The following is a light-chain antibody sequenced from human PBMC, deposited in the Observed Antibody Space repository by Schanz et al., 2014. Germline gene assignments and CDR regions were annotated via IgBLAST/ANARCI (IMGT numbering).Light chain of an antibody. Sequence: SALTQPASVSGSPGQSITISCPGTSSDVGGYNYVSRYQQHPGKAPKVMIYDVSNRPSGVSNRFSGSKSGNTASLTVSGLTGEDELGYYCTSYAGNNILVFGGGTKLTVL. CDR3: TSYAGNNILV. CDR1: SSDVGGYNY. J-gene: IGLJ2*01. V-gene: IGLV2-14*01. CDR2: DVS.